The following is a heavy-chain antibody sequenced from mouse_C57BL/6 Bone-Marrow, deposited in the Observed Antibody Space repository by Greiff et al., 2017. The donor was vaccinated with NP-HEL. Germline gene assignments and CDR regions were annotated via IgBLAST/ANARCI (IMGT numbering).Heavy chain of an antibody. V-gene: IGHV1-50*01. CDR3: ARWGMTTVDPNFDY. CDR1: GYTFTSYW. CDR2: IDPSDSYT. Sequence: QVQLQQPGAELVKPGASVKLSCKASGYTFTSYWMQWVKQRPGRGLEWIGEIDPSDSYTNYNQKFKGKATLTVDTSSSTAYMQLSSLTSGGSAVYYCARWGMTTVDPNFDYWGQGTTLTVSS. D-gene: IGHD1-1*01. J-gene: IGHJ2*01.